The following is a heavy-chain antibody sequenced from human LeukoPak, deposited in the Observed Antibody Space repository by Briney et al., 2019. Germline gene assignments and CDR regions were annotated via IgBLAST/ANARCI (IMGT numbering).Heavy chain of an antibody. V-gene: IGHV4-38-2*02. J-gene: IGHJ3*02. CDR1: GYSISSGYY. D-gene: IGHD4-17*01. CDR3: ARDLVTVTKGFDI. Sequence: KPSETLSLTCTVSGYSISSGYYWGWIRQPPGKGLEWIGSIYHSGSTYYNPSLKSRVTISVDTSKNQFSLKLSSVTAADTAVYYCARDLVTVTKGFDIWGQGTMVSVSS. CDR2: IYHSGST.